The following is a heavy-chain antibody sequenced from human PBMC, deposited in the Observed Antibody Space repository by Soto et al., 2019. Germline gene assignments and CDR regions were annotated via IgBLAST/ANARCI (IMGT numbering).Heavy chain of an antibody. Sequence: ASVKVSCKASGYTFTSYEIDWVRQATGQGFEWMGGIIPVFGTPNYAQKFQGRVTITADESTSTAYMELSSLRSEDTAVYYCARGGWDYYDSSGYYYFLSWGQGTLVTVSS. CDR2: IIPVFGTP. CDR1: GYTFTSYE. CDR3: ARGGWDYYDSSGYYYFLS. J-gene: IGHJ5*02. D-gene: IGHD3-22*01. V-gene: IGHV1-69*13.